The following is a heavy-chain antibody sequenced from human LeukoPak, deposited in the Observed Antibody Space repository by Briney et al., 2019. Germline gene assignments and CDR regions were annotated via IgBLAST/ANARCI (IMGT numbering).Heavy chain of an antibody. CDR1: GFTVISNN. CDR2: IYSGGTT. V-gene: IGHV3-66*01. D-gene: IGHD6-13*01. CDR3: ARGYYSSSRFDS. J-gene: IGHJ4*02. Sequence: PGGSLRLSCAASGFTVISNNMNWVRQAPGKGLQWVSVIYSGGTTNYADSVKGRFTISRDNAENTLYMRMNSLRPEDTAVYYCARGYYSSSRFDSWGQGTLVTVSS.